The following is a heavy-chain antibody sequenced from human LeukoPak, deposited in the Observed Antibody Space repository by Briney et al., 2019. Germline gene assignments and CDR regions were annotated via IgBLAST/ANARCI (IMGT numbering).Heavy chain of an antibody. CDR3: ARAIIVESSGYYYPLLDY. J-gene: IGHJ4*02. CDR1: GGTFSSYA. D-gene: IGHD3-22*01. V-gene: IGHV1-69*04. CDR2: IIPILGIA. Sequence: SVKVSCKASGGTFSSYAISWVRQAPGQGLEWMGRIIPILGIANYAQKFQGRVTITADKSTSTAYMELSSLRSEDTAVYYCARAIIVESSGYYYPLLDYWGQGTLVTVSS.